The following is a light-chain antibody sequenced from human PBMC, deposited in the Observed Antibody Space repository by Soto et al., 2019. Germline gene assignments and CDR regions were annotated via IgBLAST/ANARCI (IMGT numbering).Light chain of an antibody. CDR2: AAS. CDR3: QKYNSVPIT. V-gene: IGKV1-27*01. CDR1: QGVSNN. Sequence: DIEMTQSPCSLSASVGDRVTLTCRASQGVSNNLAWYQQKPGKVPKLLIYAASTLQTGVPTRFSGSGSGTDFTLTISSLQPEDVATYYCQKYNSVPITCGQGTRLEIK. J-gene: IGKJ5*01.